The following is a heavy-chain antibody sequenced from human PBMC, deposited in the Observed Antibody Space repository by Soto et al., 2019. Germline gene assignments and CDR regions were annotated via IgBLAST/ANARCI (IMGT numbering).Heavy chain of an antibody. CDR3: ARLRLPLPVTKMSSIHN. CDR1: GYTFSNYW. CDR2: IYPGDSET. Sequence: PGESLKISCQASGYTFSNYWIAWVRQMPGEGLEWVGIIYPGDSETRYSPALQGQVTISADRSTTTAYLQWSRLKALDSGTYYCARLRLPLPVTKMSSIHNWGRGTLVTVSS. D-gene: IGHD4-17*01. V-gene: IGHV5-51*01. J-gene: IGHJ4*01.